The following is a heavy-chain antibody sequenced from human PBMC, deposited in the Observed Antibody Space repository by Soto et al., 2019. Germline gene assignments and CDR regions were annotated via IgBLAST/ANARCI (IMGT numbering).Heavy chain of an antibody. Sequence: GASVKVSCKASGYTFTNFAMHWVRQAPGQRLEWMGWINAGNGNTKYSQKFQGRVTITRDTSASTAYMELSSLRSEDTAVYYCARVPSSSWYYWFDPWGQGTLVTVSS. CDR1: GYTFTNFA. J-gene: IGHJ5*02. D-gene: IGHD6-13*01. CDR2: INAGNGNT. CDR3: ARVPSSSWYYWFDP. V-gene: IGHV1-3*01.